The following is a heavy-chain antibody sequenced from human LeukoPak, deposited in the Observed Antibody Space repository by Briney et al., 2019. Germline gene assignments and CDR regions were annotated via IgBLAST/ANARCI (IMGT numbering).Heavy chain of an antibody. D-gene: IGHD5-12*01. V-gene: IGHV4-34*01. Sequence: SETLSLTCAVYDASFSGFYWNWIRQTPGKGLEWIGEINHSGSANCHPSLMSRVTFSIDTSKKQFSLNLTSVTVADPAVYYFAGGYSGYDVGYWGQGTRVTVSS. CDR3: AGGYSGYDVGY. CDR1: DASFSGFY. J-gene: IGHJ4*02. CDR2: INHSGSA.